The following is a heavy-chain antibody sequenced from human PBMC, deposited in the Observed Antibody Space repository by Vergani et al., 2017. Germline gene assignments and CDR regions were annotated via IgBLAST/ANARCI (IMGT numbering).Heavy chain of an antibody. J-gene: IGHJ4*02. Sequence: QVQLVQSGAEVKKPGSSVKVSCKASGGTFSSYAISWVRQAPGQGLEWMGGIIPIFGTANYAQKFQGRGTITADESTSTAYMELSSLRSEDTAVYYCARVRVDDYGDYRALDYWGQGTLVTVSS. CDR3: ARVRVDDYGDYRALDY. D-gene: IGHD4-17*01. CDR2: IIPIFGTA. CDR1: GGTFSSYA. V-gene: IGHV1-69*13.